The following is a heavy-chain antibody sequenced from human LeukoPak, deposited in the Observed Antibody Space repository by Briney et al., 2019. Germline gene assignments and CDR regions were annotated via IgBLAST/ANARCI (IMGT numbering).Heavy chain of an antibody. Sequence: GGSLRLSCAASGFTFSSYEMNWVRQAPGKGVEGVSYISSSGSTIYYAASVKGRFPISRDNAKNSLYLQMNSLRAEDTAVYYCARGATMVRGVRAYYFDYWGQGTLVTVSS. CDR3: ARGATMVRGVRAYYFDY. CDR1: GFTFSSYE. V-gene: IGHV3-48*03. J-gene: IGHJ4*02. D-gene: IGHD3-10*01. CDR2: ISSSGSTI.